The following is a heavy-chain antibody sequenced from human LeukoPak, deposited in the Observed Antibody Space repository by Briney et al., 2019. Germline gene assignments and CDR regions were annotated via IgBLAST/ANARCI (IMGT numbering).Heavy chain of an antibody. V-gene: IGHV4-30-4*08. CDR3: ARGEVVPAAIGYYYYYMDV. J-gene: IGHJ6*03. CDR1: GGSLSSSSYY. Sequence: SETLSLTCTVSGGSLSSSSYYWSWIRQPPGKGLEWIGYIYYSGSTYYNPSLKSRVTISVDTSKNQFSLKLSSVTAADTAVYYCARGEVVPAAIGYYYYYMDVWGKGTTVTVSS. D-gene: IGHD2-2*02. CDR2: IYYSGST.